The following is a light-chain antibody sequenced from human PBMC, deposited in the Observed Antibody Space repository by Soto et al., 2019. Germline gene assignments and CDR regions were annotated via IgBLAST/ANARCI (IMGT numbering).Light chain of an antibody. J-gene: IGKJ1*01. CDR1: QSVSNNY. V-gene: IGKV3-20*01. CDR2: AAS. CDR3: QQYGSSPWA. Sequence: EIVLTQSPGTLSLSPGERVTLSCRASQSVSNNYLAWYQQKPGQAPRLLVYAASSRATGIPDRFSGSGSGTDFTLSINGLEPEDFAVFYCQQYGSSPWAFGQGTKVEF.